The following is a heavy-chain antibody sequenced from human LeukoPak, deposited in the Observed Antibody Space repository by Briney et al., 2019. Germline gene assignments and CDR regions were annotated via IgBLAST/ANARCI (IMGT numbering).Heavy chain of an antibody. Sequence: ASVKVSCKASGYTFTSYYMHWVRQAPGQGLEWMGIINPSGGSTSYAQKFQGRVTMTRDTSISTAYMELSRLRSDDTAVYYCARGGLRWQSAEEGQVDYWGQGTLVTVSS. CDR2: INPSGGST. D-gene: IGHD4-23*01. J-gene: IGHJ4*02. V-gene: IGHV1-46*01. CDR1: GYTFTSYY. CDR3: ARGGLRWQSAEEGQVDY.